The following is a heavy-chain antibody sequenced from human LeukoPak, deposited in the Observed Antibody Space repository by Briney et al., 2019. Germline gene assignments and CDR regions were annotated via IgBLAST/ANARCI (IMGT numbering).Heavy chain of an antibody. J-gene: IGHJ4*02. Sequence: GGSLRLSCAASGFTSDNYTMHWVRQAPGKGLEWVSLISWDGGSTHYGDSVKGRFTISRDNSKNSLYLQMNSLRTEDTALYYCAKPYDFWSGYLDYWGQGTLVIVSS. CDR3: AKPYDFWSGYLDY. D-gene: IGHD3-3*01. CDR1: GFTSDNYT. V-gene: IGHV3-43*01. CDR2: ISWDGGST.